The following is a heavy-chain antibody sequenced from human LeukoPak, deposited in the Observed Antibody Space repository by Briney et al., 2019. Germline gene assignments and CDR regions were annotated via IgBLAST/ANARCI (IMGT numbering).Heavy chain of an antibody. V-gene: IGHV3-23*01. CDR3: ASASSHRIAAGGDY. J-gene: IGHJ4*02. D-gene: IGHD6-13*01. Sequence: PGGSLRLSCAASGFTFSSYAMGWVRQAPGKGLEWVSAISGSGGSTYYADSVKGRFTISRDNSKNTLYLQMNSLRAEDTAVYYCASASSHRIAAGGDYWGQETLVTVSS. CDR2: ISGSGGST. CDR1: GFTFSSYA.